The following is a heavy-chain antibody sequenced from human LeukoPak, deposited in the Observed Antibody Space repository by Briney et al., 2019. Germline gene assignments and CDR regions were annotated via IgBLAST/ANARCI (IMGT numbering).Heavy chain of an antibody. CDR3: VLDLFSSFAFDI. CDR2: INSDGSST. V-gene: IGHV3-74*01. Sequence: GGSLRLSCAASGFTFSRYWMHWVRQAPGKGLLWVSRINSDGSSTYYADSVKGRFTTSRDNAKNALHLQMNSLTGEDTAVYYCVLDLFSSFAFDIWGQGTMVTVSS. CDR1: GFTFSRYW. J-gene: IGHJ3*02. D-gene: IGHD3/OR15-3a*01.